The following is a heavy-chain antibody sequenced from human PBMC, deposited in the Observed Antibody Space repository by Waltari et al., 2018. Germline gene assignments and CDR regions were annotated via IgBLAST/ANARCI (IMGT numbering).Heavy chain of an antibody. CDR3: AADTDGEDLTDQPFDI. CDR2: IVVGSGNT. J-gene: IGHJ3*02. CDR1: GYTFTSSA. Sequence: QLVQSGAEVKKPGASVKVSCKASGYTFTSSAMQWVRQARGQRLEWIGWIVVGSGNTNYAQKFQERVTITRDMSTSTAYMELSSLRSEDTAVYYCAADTDGEDLTDQPFDIWGQGTMVTVSS. V-gene: IGHV1-58*02. D-gene: IGHD2-2*01.